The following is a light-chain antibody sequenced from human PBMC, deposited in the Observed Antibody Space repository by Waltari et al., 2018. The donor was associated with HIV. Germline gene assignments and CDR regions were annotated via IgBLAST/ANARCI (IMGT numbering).Light chain of an antibody. CDR2: EVS. Sequence: QSALTQPASVSGSPGQSITISCTGPSSDLDHFKSVSWYQHHPGKAPKVIIYEVSNRPSGVSNRFSGSMSGHTASLIISGLQAEDEADYFCMSYISSATPEFGGGTKLTVL. CDR3: MSYISSATPE. J-gene: IGLJ3*02. V-gene: IGLV2-14*01. CDR1: SSDLDHFKS.